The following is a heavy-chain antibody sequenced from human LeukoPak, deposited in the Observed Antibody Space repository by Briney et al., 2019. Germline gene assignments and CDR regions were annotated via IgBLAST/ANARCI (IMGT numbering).Heavy chain of an antibody. J-gene: IGHJ4*02. CDR2: ISSSGGTI. V-gene: IGHV3-48*03. CDR1: GFTFSNYE. Sequence: PGGSLRLSCAASGFTFSNYEMQWVRQAPGKGLEWVSYISSSGGTIYHTDSVKGRFTVSRDNAKNSLYLQMNSLRAEDTAMYYCAREGPLPHYWGQGTLVTVSS. D-gene: IGHD3-16*02. CDR3: AREGPLPHY.